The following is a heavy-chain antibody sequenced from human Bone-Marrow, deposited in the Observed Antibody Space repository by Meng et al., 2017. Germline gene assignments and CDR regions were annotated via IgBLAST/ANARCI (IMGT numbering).Heavy chain of an antibody. CDR3: VDSNFDY. V-gene: IGHV3-74*02. CDR1: GFSFSTYW. Sequence: VHLLESGGGVVQPGMSLRLSCAASGFSFSTYWMHWVRQAPGKGLVWVSRINSDGSSTTYADSVKGRFTISRDNAKNTLYLQMNSLRAEDTAIYYCVDSNFDYWGQGTLVTVSS. D-gene: IGHD4-11*01. J-gene: IGHJ4*02. CDR2: INSDGSST.